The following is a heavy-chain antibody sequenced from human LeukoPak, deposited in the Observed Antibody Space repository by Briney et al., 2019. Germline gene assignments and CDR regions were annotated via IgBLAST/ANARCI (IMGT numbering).Heavy chain of an antibody. CDR1: GFTFTSYA. Sequence: GGSLRLSCAASGFTFTSYAMNWVRQAPGKGLEWVSAISGSGVSTYYADSVKGRFTISRDNSKNMLYLQMNSLRAEDTAVYYCAKDGPLVGPYYFDYWGQGTLVTVSS. J-gene: IGHJ4*02. CDR3: AKDGPLVGPYYFDY. CDR2: ISGSGVST. D-gene: IGHD1-26*01. V-gene: IGHV3-23*01.